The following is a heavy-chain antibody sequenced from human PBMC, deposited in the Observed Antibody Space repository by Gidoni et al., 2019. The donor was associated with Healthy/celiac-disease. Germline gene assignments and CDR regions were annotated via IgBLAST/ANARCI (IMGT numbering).Heavy chain of an antibody. Sequence: QVQLKQSGPGLVKPSQTLALTCAISGDSVSRNSAAWNWIRPSPSRGLEWLGRTYYRSKWYNDYAVSVKSRITINPDTSNNPFSLQLNSVTPEDTAVYYCARGGNVLLWFGELGVWGQGTLVTVSS. J-gene: IGHJ4*02. V-gene: IGHV6-1*01. CDR3: ARGGNVLLWFGELGV. CDR1: GDSVSRNSAA. CDR2: TYYRSKWYN. D-gene: IGHD3-10*01.